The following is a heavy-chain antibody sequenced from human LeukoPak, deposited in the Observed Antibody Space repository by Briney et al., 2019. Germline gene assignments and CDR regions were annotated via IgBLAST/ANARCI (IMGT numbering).Heavy chain of an antibody. Sequence: PGGSPRLSCAASGFIVSNNYMSWVRQAPGKGLEWVSVIYSGGSTHYADSVKGRFTISRDHSKNTLYLQMNSLRDEDTAVYYCAAAGVPAAKLPVFLEWFSGAFDYWGQGTLVTVSS. J-gene: IGHJ4*02. CDR1: GFIVSNNY. V-gene: IGHV3-53*01. D-gene: IGHD3-3*01. CDR2: IYSGGST. CDR3: AAAGVPAAKLPVFLEWFSGAFDY.